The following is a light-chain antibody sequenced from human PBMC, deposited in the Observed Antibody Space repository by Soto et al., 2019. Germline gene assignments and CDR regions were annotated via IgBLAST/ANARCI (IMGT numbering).Light chain of an antibody. CDR2: GNS. J-gene: IGLJ2*01. CDR1: SSNIGAGSD. CDR3: QSYDSSLSGVV. V-gene: IGLV1-40*01. Sequence: QSVLTQPPSVSGAPGPRVTISCTGSSSNIGAGSDVHWYQQLPGTAPKLLIYGNSNRPSGVPDRFSGSKSGTSASLAITGLQAEDEADYYCQSYDSSLSGVVFGGGPKLTVL.